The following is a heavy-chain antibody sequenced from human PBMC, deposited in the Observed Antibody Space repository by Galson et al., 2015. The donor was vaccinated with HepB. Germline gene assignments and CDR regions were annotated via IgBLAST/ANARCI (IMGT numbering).Heavy chain of an antibody. Sequence: ETLSLTCTVSGGSIRGYYWSWIRQPPGKGLEWIGYISYSGSTNYNPSLKSRVTISVDTFKNQFSLKLTSVTAADTAVYYCARDEGSGYYFDYWGQGTLVTVSS. CDR1: GGSIRGYY. D-gene: IGHD3-3*01. CDR2: ISYSGST. CDR3: ARDEGSGYYFDY. V-gene: IGHV4-59*01. J-gene: IGHJ4*02.